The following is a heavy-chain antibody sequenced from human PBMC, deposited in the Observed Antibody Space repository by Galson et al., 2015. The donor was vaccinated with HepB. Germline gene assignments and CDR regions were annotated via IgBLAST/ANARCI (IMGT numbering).Heavy chain of an antibody. CDR2: IWYDGSNK. CDR1: GFTFSSYG. Sequence: SLRLSCAASGFTFSSYGMHWVRQAPGKGLEWVAVIWYDGSNKYYADSVRGRFTISRDNSKNTLYLQMNSLRAEDTAVYYCARGERRFGRIGGRYGMDVWGQGTTVTVSS. CDR3: ARGERRFGRIGGRYGMDV. D-gene: IGHD3-10*01. J-gene: IGHJ6*02. V-gene: IGHV3-33*08.